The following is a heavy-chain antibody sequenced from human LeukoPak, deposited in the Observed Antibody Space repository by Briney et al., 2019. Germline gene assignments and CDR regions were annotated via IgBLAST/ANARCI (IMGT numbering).Heavy chain of an antibody. D-gene: IGHD6-19*01. CDR2: ISYDGSDK. CDR1: GFTFSNFA. CDR3: AKVLRPWSSVAGQDYYYGMDV. J-gene: IGHJ6*02. V-gene: IGHV3-30-3*01. Sequence: PGGSLRLSCAASGFTFSNFAIHWVRKAPGKGLEWVAVISYDGSDKYYADSVKGRFTISRDNPKNTLYLQMNSLRAEDTAVYYCAKVLRPWSSVAGQDYYYGMDVWGQGTTVTVSS.